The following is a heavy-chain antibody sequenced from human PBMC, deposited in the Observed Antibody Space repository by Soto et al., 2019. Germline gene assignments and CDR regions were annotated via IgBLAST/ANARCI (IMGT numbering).Heavy chain of an antibody. CDR3: ARRPIGSYLYYYFDY. CDR1: GGAFGGYY. V-gene: IGHV4-34*01. D-gene: IGHD1-26*01. J-gene: IGHJ4*02. Sequence: XTRSLPSAVYGGAFGGYYGSCIRQPPGTGLEWIGEINHSGSTNYNPSLKSRVTISVDTSKNQLSLKLSSVTAADTAVYYCARRPIGSYLYYYFDYWGQGTLVTVSS. CDR2: INHSGST.